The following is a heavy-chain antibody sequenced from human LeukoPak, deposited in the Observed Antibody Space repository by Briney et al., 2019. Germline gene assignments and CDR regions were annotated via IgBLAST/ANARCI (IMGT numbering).Heavy chain of an antibody. CDR1: GFTFSSYA. D-gene: IGHD6-13*01. CDR2: ISGSGYST. Sequence: GGSLRLSCAASGFTFSSYAMSWVRQAPGKGLEWVSAISGSGYSTYYGDSVKGRFTISRDNSKNTLYLQMNSLRAEDTAVYYYAKTRPLDSSSWSHGDYWGQGTLVTVPS. CDR3: AKTRPLDSSSWSHGDY. V-gene: IGHV3-23*01. J-gene: IGHJ4*02.